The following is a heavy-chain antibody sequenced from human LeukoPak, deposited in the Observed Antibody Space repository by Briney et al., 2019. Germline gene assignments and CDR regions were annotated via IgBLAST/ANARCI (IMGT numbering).Heavy chain of an antibody. Sequence: ASVKVSCKASGYTFTGYYMHWVRQAPGQGLEWMGWINPNSGGTNYAQKFQGRVTMTRDTSISTAYMELSRLRSDDTAGYYCARDLGVWGSYRSVDYWGQGTLVTVSS. CDR1: GYTFTGYY. V-gene: IGHV1-2*02. CDR3: ARDLGVWGSYRSVDY. D-gene: IGHD3-16*02. J-gene: IGHJ4*02. CDR2: INPNSGGT.